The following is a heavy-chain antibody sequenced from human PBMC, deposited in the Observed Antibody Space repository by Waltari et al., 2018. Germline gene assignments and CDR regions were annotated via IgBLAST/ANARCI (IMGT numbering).Heavy chain of an antibody. CDR3: ARDSLLQNYYYGMDV. CDR1: GYTFTSYG. Sequence: QVQLVQSGAEVKKPGASVKVSCKASGYTFTSYGLSWARQAPGQGLEWMGWISAYNGNTNYAQKLQGRVTMTTDTSTSTAYMELRSLRSDDTAVYYCARDSLLQNYYYGMDVWGQGTTVTVSS. D-gene: IGHD1-26*01. CDR2: ISAYNGNT. V-gene: IGHV1-18*01. J-gene: IGHJ6*02.